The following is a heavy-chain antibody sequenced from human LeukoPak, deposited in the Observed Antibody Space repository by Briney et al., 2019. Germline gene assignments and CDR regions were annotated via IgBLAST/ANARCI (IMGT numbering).Heavy chain of an antibody. CDR3: ARAGARDIVVVVAAAIDY. CDR2: ISSNGGST. D-gene: IGHD2-15*01. J-gene: IGHJ4*02. V-gene: IGHV3-64*01. Sequence: PGGSLRLSCAASGFTFSSYAMHWVRQAPGKGLEYVSAISSNGGSTYYANSVKGRFTISRDNSKNTLYLQMGSLRAEDMAVYYCARAGARDIVVVVAAAIDYWGQGTLVTVSS. CDR1: GFTFSSYA.